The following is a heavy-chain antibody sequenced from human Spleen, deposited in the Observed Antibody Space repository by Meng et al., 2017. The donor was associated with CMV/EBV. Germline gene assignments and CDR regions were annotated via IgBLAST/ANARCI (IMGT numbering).Heavy chain of an antibody. J-gene: IGHJ6*02. CDR2: IYWNDDK. V-gene: IGHV2-5*01. Sequence: SGPTLKPTQTLTLTCTFSGFSLSTSGVGVGWIRQPPGKALEWLALIYWNDDKRYSPSLKSRLTITKDTSKNQVVLTMTNMDPVDTATYYCAHRRLGYCSGGSCRAVPYGMDVWGQGTTVTVSS. CDR3: AHRRLGYCSGGSCRAVPYGMDV. CDR1: GFSLSTSGVG. D-gene: IGHD2-15*01.